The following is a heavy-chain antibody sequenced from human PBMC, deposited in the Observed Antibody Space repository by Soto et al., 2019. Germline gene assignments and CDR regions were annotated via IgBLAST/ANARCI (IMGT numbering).Heavy chain of an antibody. CDR3: ARGGFTIFGVVRSNWFDP. D-gene: IGHD3-3*01. J-gene: IGHJ5*02. Sequence: QVQLVESGGGVVQPGRSLRLSCAASGFTFSSYAMHWVRQAPGKGLEWVAVISYDGSNKYYADSVKGRFTISRDNSKNTLYLQMNSLRAEDTAVYYCARGGFTIFGVVRSNWFDPWGQGTLVTVSS. V-gene: IGHV3-30-3*01. CDR2: ISYDGSNK. CDR1: GFTFSSYA.